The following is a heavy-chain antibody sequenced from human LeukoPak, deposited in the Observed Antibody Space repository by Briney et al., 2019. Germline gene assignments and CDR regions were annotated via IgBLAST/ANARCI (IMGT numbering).Heavy chain of an antibody. V-gene: IGHV4-34*01. J-gene: IGHJ4*02. CDR3: ARYYYDSSGYPAFDY. CDR1: GGSISSYY. D-gene: IGHD3-22*01. Sequence: SETLSLTCTVSGGSISSYYWSWIRQPPGKGLEWIGEINHSGSTNYNPSLKSRVTISVDTSKNQFSLKLSSVTAADTAVYYCARYYYDSSGYPAFDYWGQGTLVTVSS. CDR2: INHSGST.